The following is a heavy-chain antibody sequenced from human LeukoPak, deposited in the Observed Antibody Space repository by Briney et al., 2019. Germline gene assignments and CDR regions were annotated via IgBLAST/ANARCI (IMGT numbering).Heavy chain of an antibody. CDR1: GGSISSSSYY. V-gene: IGHV4-39*01. D-gene: IGHD3-3*01. J-gene: IGHJ5*02. CDR2: IYYSGCP. CDR3: AGLRTNYEFWSGFNWFDP. Sequence: SETLSLTRTVSGGSISSSSYYWGWIRQPPRKGLEWIGCIYYSGCPYYNPSLKTRVTISVDTSKHQFSLKLGSVTAADTAVYYCAGLRTNYEFWSGFNWFDPWGQGTLVTVSS.